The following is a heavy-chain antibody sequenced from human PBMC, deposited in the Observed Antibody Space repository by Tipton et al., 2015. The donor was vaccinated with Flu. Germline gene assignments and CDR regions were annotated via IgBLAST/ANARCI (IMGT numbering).Heavy chain of an antibody. CDR2: VYYNGDT. Sequence: TLSLTCSVSGDSIGSNYFWGWIRQSPGKGLQWIGYVYYNGDTYYNPSLKSRLSISVDTSKNQFSLNVDSVTAADTAVYYCARRGAYFFDHWGQGTLVTVSS. V-gene: IGHV4-28*01. D-gene: IGHD3-16*01. J-gene: IGHJ4*02. CDR3: ARRGAYFFDH. CDR1: GDSIGSNYF.